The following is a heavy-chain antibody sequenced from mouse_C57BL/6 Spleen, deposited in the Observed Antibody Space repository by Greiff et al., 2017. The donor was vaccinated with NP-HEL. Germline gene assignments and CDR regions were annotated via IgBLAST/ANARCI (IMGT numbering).Heavy chain of an antibody. J-gene: IGHJ2*01. V-gene: IGHV5-17*01. CDR2: ISSGSSTI. CDR1: GFTFSDYG. Sequence: EVQLVESGGGLVKPGGSLKLSCAASGFTFSDYGMHWVRQAPEKGLEWVAYISSGSSTIYYADTVKGRFTISRDNAKNTLFLQMTSLRSEDTAMYYCASSLRNYFDYWGQGTTLTVSS. CDR3: ASSLRNYFDY.